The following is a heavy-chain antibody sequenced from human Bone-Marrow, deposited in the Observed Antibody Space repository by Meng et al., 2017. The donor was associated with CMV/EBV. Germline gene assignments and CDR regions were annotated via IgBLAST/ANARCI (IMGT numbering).Heavy chain of an antibody. V-gene: IGHV4-34*01. Sequence: SETLSLTCAVYVGSFSGYYWSWIRQPPGKGLEWIGEINHSGSTNYNPSLKSRITISVDTSKNQFSLKLSSVTAADTAVYYCARRVSIVVKPAAKHAFDIWGQGTMVTVSS. CDR2: INHSGST. CDR1: VGSFSGYY. J-gene: IGHJ3*02. CDR3: ARRVSIVVKPAAKHAFDI. D-gene: IGHD2-2*01.